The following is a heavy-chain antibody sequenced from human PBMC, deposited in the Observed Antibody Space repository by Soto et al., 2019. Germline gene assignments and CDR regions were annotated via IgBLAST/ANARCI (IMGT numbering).Heavy chain of an antibody. CDR1: GASISSSRSY. V-gene: IGHV4-39*01. Sequence: ETLSLTCTVSGASISSSRSYWGWVRQPPGKGLEWIVSFYYTGGTYSTYYNPSLKSRVTISVDTSKSQFSLTLRSVTAADTAVYYCASPRQGNYDFLSGYYALDYWGQGTLVTVSS. D-gene: IGHD3-3*01. J-gene: IGHJ4*02. CDR3: ASPRQGNYDFLSGYYALDY. CDR2: FYYTGGT.